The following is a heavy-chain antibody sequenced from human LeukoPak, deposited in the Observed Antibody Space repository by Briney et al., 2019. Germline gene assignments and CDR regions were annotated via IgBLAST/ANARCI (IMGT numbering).Heavy chain of an antibody. D-gene: IGHD4-11*01. J-gene: IGHJ3*02. CDR3: ARLSNYHSRAFDI. Sequence: GASVKVSCKASGYTFTSYGISWVRRAPGQGLEWMGCISAYNGNTNYAQKLQGRVTMTTDTSTSTAYMELRSLRPDDTAVYYCARLSNYHSRAFDIWGQGTMVTVSS. V-gene: IGHV1-18*01. CDR1: GYTFTSYG. CDR2: ISAYNGNT.